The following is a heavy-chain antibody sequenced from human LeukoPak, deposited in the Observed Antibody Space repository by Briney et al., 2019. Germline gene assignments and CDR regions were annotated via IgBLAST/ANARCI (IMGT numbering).Heavy chain of an antibody. CDR1: GGSMTNSY. V-gene: IGHV4-59*08. CDR2: IYFTGST. CDR3: TRRRQVSYYSPYAFDL. Sequence: SETLSLTCTVSGGSMTNSYWGWIRQPPGKGLEWLGYIYFTGSTNSNPSLKSRVTISLDTSKNQLSLRLTSVTAADTAVYYCTRRRQVSYYSPYAFDLWGQGTMVTVSS. J-gene: IGHJ3*01. D-gene: IGHD2-15*01.